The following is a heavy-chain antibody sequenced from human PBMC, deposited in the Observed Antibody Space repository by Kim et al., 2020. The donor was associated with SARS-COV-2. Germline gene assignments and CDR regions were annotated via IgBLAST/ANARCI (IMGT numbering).Heavy chain of an antibody. CDR2: ISGSDSST. Sequence: GGSLRLSCAASGFTFSAYAIGWVRQPPGKGLEWVSVISGSDSSTYYADSVKGRFIISRDNSKNTLHLQMNSLRAEDTAIYYCAKHLGSSGYEMDHWGQGTLVTVSS. CDR3: AKHLGSSGYEMDH. CDR1: GFTFSAYA. D-gene: IGHD3-22*01. V-gene: IGHV3-23*01. J-gene: IGHJ1*01.